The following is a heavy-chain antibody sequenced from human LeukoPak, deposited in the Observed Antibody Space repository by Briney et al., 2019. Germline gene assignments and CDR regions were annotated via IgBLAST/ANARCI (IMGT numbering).Heavy chain of an antibody. Sequence: SGPTLVNPTQTLTLTCTYSGFSLSTSEVGVGWIRQPPGKALEWLELSYWDDDRRYSPSLKSRLTISKDTSKNQVVLTMTNMDPVDTATYYCAHRRYYGSGSALFDYWGQGTLVTVSS. D-gene: IGHD3-10*01. V-gene: IGHV2-5*02. CDR2: SYWDDDR. CDR1: GFSLSTSEVG. CDR3: AHRRYYGSGSALFDY. J-gene: IGHJ4*02.